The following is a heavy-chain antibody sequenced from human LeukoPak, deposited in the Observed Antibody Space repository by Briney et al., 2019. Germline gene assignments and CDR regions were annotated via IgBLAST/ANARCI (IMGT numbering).Heavy chain of an antibody. CDR2: IYPDDSDT. CDR3: ARHQPRGRNFYDTSGFSRYYYYYYMDV. J-gene: IGHJ6*03. D-gene: IGHD3-22*01. Sequence: KSGESLKISCKGSGYSFTNYWIGWVRQMPGQGLEWMGIIYPDDSDTKYSPSFQGQVTISADKSISTAYLQWSSLKASDTAIYYCARHQPRGRNFYDTSGFSRYYYYYYMDVWGKGTTVTVSS. V-gene: IGHV5-51*01. CDR1: GYSFTNYW.